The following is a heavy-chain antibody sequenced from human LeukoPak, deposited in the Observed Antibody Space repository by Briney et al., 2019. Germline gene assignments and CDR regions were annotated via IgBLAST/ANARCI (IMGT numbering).Heavy chain of an antibody. V-gene: IGHV3-48*01. CDR3: AKDNVAGTLDY. D-gene: IGHD6-19*01. CDR1: GFTFRSYS. CDR2: ISSSSSTI. J-gene: IGHJ4*02. Sequence: GGSLRLSCTAFGFTFRSYSMNWVRQAPGKGLEWVSYISSSSSTIYYADSVRGRFTISRDNAKNSLYLQMNSLRAEDTAVYYCAKDNVAGTLDYWGQGTLVTVSS.